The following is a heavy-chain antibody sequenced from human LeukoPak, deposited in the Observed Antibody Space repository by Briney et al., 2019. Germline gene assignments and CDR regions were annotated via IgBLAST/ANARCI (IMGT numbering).Heavy chain of an antibody. CDR1: GFTFSRSA. D-gene: IGHD6-19*01. Sequence: GGSLRLSCAASGFTFSRSAMTWVRQTPGKGLDWVSSISSSGNTYYADSVKGRFTISRDNSKNTLYLQMNSLRAEDTAVYYCARRTSSGWYFDYWGQGTLVTVSS. J-gene: IGHJ4*02. CDR2: ISSSGNT. V-gene: IGHV3-23*01. CDR3: ARRTSSGWYFDY.